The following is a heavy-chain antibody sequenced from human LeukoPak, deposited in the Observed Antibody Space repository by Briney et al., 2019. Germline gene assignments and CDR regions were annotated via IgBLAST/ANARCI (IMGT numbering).Heavy chain of an antibody. CDR3: AKNYCSGGSCYSTFLGYYFDY. CDR2: ISGSGGST. CDR1: GFTFSSYA. J-gene: IGHJ4*02. D-gene: IGHD2-15*01. V-gene: IGHV3-23*01. Sequence: PGGSLRLSCAASGFTFSSYAMNWVRQAPGKGLEWVSAISGSGGSTYYADSVKGRFTISRDNSKNTLYLQMNSLRAEDTAVYYCAKNYCSGGSCYSTFLGYYFDYWGQGTLVTVSS.